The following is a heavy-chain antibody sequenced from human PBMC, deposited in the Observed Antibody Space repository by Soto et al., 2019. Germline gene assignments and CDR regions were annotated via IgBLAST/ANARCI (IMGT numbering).Heavy chain of an antibody. CDR3: ASKFCSGGSCYSRYYYYMDG. CDR1: GFTFSSYS. Sequence: EVQLVESGGGLVQPGGSLRLSCAASGFTFSSYSMNWVRQAPGKGLEWVSCISSSSSTIYYADSVKGRFTISRDNAKNCLYLQMNILRSEDTAVYYGASKFCSGGSCYSRYYYYMDGWGKGATVTVSS. V-gene: IGHV3-48*01. J-gene: IGHJ6*03. D-gene: IGHD2-15*01. CDR2: ISSSSSTI.